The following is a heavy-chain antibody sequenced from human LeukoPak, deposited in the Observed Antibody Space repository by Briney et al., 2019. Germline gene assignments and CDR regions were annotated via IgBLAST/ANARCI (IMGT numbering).Heavy chain of an antibody. CDR2: IYASGST. CDR3: ARGTSYRWQQLASFDS. V-gene: IGHV4-61*02. Sequence: SETLSLTCTVSGGSVSSGNYHWGWLRQSAGGGLEWIGRIYASGSTNYKPSLNSRVTISLDTSKNQFSLKLTSVTAADTAVYYCARGTSYRWQQLASFDSWGQGTLVTVSS. CDR1: GGSVSSGNYH. D-gene: IGHD6-13*01. J-gene: IGHJ4*02.